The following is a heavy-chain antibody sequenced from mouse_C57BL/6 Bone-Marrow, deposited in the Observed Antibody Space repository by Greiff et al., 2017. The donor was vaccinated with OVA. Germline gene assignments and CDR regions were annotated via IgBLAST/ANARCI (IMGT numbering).Heavy chain of an antibody. CDR3: ARGGIYDGKDDFFYAMDY. Sequence: QVQLQQPGAELVKPGASVKLSCKASGYTFTSYWMHWVKQRPGQGLEWIGMIPPNSGSTNYNEKFKNKATLTVDKSSSTAYMELSSLTSEDSAVYYCARGGIYDGKDDFFYAMDYWGQGTSVTVST. J-gene: IGHJ4*01. CDR1: GYTFTSYW. D-gene: IGHD2-1*01. V-gene: IGHV1-64*01. CDR2: IPPNSGST.